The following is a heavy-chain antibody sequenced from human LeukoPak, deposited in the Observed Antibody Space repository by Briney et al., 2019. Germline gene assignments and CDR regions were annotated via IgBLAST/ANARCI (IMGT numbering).Heavy chain of an antibody. CDR1: GFTFTTYW. CDR2: IKYDGSTS. Sequence: GGSLRLSCEASGFTFTTYWIHWVRQGPGKGLVWVSRIKYDGSTSNYADSVKGRFTISRDNSKNTLYLQMNSLRAEDTAVYYCAKDPNRAELIPSFDYWGQGTLVTVSS. CDR3: AKDPNRAELIPSFDY. J-gene: IGHJ4*02. V-gene: IGHV3-74*01. D-gene: IGHD1-7*01.